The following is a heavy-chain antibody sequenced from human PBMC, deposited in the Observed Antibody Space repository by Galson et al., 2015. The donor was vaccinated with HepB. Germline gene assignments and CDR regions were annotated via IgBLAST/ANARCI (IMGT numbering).Heavy chain of an antibody. CDR3: ARAFLPAANFDY. D-gene: IGHD2-2*01. V-gene: IGHV1-69*13. CDR1: GGTFSSYA. CDR2: IIPIFGTA. J-gene: IGHJ4*02. Sequence: SVKVSCKASGGTFSSYAISWVRQAPGQGLEWMGGIIPIFGTANYAQKFQGRVTITADESTSTAYMELSSLRSEDTAVYYCARAFLPAANFDYWGQGTLVTVSS.